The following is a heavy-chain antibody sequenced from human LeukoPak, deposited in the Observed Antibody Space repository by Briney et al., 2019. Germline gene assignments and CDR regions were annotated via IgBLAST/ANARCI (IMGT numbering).Heavy chain of an antibody. D-gene: IGHD3-16*01. V-gene: IGHV4-59*01. J-gene: IGHJ4*02. CDR2: IYYSGST. CDR1: GGSISSYY. Sequence: SETLSLTCTVSGGSISSYYWSRIRQPPGKGLEWVGYIYYSGSTNYNPSLKSRVTISVDTSKNQFSLKLSSVTAADTAVYYCARDRLGGTAQDYWGQGTLVTVSS. CDR3: ARDRLGGTAQDY.